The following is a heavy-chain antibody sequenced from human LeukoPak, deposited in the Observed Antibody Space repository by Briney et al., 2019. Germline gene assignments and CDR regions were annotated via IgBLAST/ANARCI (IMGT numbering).Heavy chain of an antibody. J-gene: IGHJ6*02. CDR1: GFTFSSYS. CDR2: ISSSSSTI. V-gene: IGHV3-48*04. Sequence: PGGSLRLSCAASGFTFSSYSMNWVRQAPGKGLEWVSYISSSSSTIYYADSVKGRFTISRDNAKNSLYLQMNSLRAEDTAVYYCARAVETGIPGRYYGMDVWGQGTTVTVSS. CDR3: ARAVETGIPGRYYGMDV. D-gene: IGHD1-1*01.